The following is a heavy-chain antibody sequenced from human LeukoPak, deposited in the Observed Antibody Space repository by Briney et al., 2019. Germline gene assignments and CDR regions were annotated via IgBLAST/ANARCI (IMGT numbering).Heavy chain of an antibody. J-gene: IGHJ5*02. V-gene: IGHV4-34*01. D-gene: IGHD3-10*01. CDR2: INHSGST. CDR1: GGSFSGYY. Sequence: SETLSLTCAVYGGSFSGYYWSWIRQPPGKGLKWIGEINHSGSTNYNPSLKSRVTISVDTSKNQFSLKLSSVTAADTAVYYCARIWVGEILYSRANWFDPWGQGTLVTVPS. CDR3: ARIWVGEILYSRANWFDP.